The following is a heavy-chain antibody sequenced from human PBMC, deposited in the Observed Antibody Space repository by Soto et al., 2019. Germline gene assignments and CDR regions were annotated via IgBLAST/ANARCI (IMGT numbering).Heavy chain of an antibody. Sequence: QVQLQQWGAGLLKPSETLSLTCAVYGGSFSGYYWSWIRQPPGKGLEWIGEINHSGSTNYNPSLKSRVTISVDTSKSQFSLKPSFVTGADTAVYYCARPPPHRYCSSTSCYDDYMDVWGKGTTVTVSS. V-gene: IGHV4-34*01. D-gene: IGHD2-2*01. CDR2: INHSGST. CDR3: ARPPPHRYCSSTSCYDDYMDV. J-gene: IGHJ6*03. CDR1: GGSFSGYY.